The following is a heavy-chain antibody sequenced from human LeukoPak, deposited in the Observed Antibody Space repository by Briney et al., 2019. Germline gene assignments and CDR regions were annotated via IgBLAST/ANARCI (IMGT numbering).Heavy chain of an antibody. CDR2: INHSGST. Sequence: KPSENLSLTCAVYGGSFSGYYWSWIRRPPGKGLEWIGEINHSGSTNYNPSLKSRVTISVDTSKNQFSLKLSSVTAADTAVYYCARVGWYSSGHDYWGQGTLVTVSS. J-gene: IGHJ4*02. V-gene: IGHV4-34*01. CDR3: ARVGWYSSGHDY. D-gene: IGHD6-19*01. CDR1: GGSFSGYY.